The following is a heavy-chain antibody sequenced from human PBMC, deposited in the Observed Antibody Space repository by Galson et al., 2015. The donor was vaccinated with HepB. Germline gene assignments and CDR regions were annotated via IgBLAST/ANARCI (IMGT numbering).Heavy chain of an antibody. Sequence: SLRLSCAASGFTFSSYGMHWVRQAPGKGLEWVAVIWYDDSNKYYADSVKGRFTISRDNSKNTLYLQMNSLRAEDTAVNYCAIDTAMAYYYCGMDVWGQGTTVTVSS. D-gene: IGHD5-18*01. CDR1: GFTFSSYG. CDR2: IWYDDSNK. J-gene: IGHJ6*02. CDR3: AIDTAMAYYYCGMDV. V-gene: IGHV3-33*01.